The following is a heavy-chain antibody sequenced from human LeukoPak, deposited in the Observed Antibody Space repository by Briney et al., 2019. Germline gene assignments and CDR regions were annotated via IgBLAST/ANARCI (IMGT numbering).Heavy chain of an antibody. J-gene: IGHJ4*02. CDR3: ARERRIAVAGLDY. V-gene: IGHV3-33*01. Sequence: GRSLRLSCAASGCTFSSYGMHWVRQAPGKGLEWVAVIWYDGSNKYYADSVKGRFTISRDNSKNTLYLQMNSLRAEDTAVYYCARERRIAVAGLDYWGQGTLVTVSS. D-gene: IGHD6-19*01. CDR2: IWYDGSNK. CDR1: GCTFSSYG.